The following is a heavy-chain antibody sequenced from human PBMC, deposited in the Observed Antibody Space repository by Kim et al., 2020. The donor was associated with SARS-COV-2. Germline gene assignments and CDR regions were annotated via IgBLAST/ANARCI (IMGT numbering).Heavy chain of an antibody. CDR1: GFTFSSYG. CDR3: ARDLQDSSSWYLGDAFDI. CDR2: ISYDGSNK. J-gene: IGHJ3*02. D-gene: IGHD6-13*01. V-gene: IGHV3-33*05. Sequence: GGSLRLSCAASGFTFSSYGMHWVRQAPGKGLEWVAVISYDGSNKYYADSVKGRFTISRDNSKNTLYLQMNSLRAEDTAVYYCARDLQDSSSWYLGDAFDIWGQGTMVTVSS.